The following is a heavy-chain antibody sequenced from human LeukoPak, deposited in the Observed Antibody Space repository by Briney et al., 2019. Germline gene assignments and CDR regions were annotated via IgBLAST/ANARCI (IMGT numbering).Heavy chain of an antibody. D-gene: IGHD3-9*01. Sequence: ASVKVSCRASGYTFTSYYMHWVRQAPGQGPEWMGIINPSGGSTSYAQKFQGRVTMTRDTSISTAYMELSRLRSDDTAVYYCARDPIDDILTGYYIPFDYWGQGTLVTVSS. CDR2: INPSGGST. V-gene: IGHV1-46*01. CDR1: GYTFTSYY. J-gene: IGHJ4*02. CDR3: ARDPIDDILTGYYIPFDY.